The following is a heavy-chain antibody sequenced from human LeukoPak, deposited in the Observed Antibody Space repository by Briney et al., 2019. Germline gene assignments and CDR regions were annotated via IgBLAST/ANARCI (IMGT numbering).Heavy chain of an antibody. D-gene: IGHD2-2*01. V-gene: IGHV1-2*02. J-gene: IGHJ3*02. Sequence: ASVKVSCKASGYIFTGYYMHWVRQAPGQGLEWMGWINPNSGGTNYAQKFQGRVTMTRDTSISTAYMELSRLRSDDTAVYYCARDIVVVPAADDAFDIWGQGTMVTVSS. CDR1: GYIFTGYY. CDR2: INPNSGGT. CDR3: ARDIVVVPAADDAFDI.